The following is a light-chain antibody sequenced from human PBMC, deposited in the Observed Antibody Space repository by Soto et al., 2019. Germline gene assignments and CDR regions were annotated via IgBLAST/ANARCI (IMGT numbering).Light chain of an antibody. CDR3: QQRNKWPIT. CDR2: DAS. CDR1: QSVSTY. V-gene: IGKV3-11*01. J-gene: IGKJ5*01. Sequence: EIVLTQFPATLALSPGERATLSCRASQSVSTYLGWYQQKPGQAPRLLIYDASSRAPGIPARFCASGSGTDFTLTISSLEPEDFAVYFCQQRNKWPITFGQGTRLEIK.